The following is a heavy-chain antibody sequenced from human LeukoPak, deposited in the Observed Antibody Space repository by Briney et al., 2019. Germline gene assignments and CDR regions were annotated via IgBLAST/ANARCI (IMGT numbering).Heavy chain of an antibody. Sequence: PGGSLRLSCAASGFTFSSYWMSWVRQAPGKGLEWVANIKQDGSEKYYVDSVKGRFTISRDNAKNSLYLQMNSLRAEDTAVYYCARVCRRYYDFWSGYHAFDIWGQGTTVTVSS. CDR1: GFTFSSYW. CDR2: IKQDGSEK. D-gene: IGHD3-3*01. CDR3: ARVCRRYYDFWSGYHAFDI. J-gene: IGHJ3*02. V-gene: IGHV3-7*01.